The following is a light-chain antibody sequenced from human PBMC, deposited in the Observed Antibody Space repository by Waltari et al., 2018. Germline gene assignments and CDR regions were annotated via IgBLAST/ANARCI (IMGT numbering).Light chain of an antibody. Sequence: QSVLTQPPSASGTPGQRVTIPCSGSTSTIEVHTVNWYQHLPGSAPKLLIYTNDQRPSGVPDRFSGAKSGTSASLAISGLQSDDEGHYYCVTWDDRLNGWVFGGGTKLTVL. J-gene: IGLJ3*02. V-gene: IGLV1-44*01. CDR2: TND. CDR1: TSTIEVHT. CDR3: VTWDDRLNGWV.